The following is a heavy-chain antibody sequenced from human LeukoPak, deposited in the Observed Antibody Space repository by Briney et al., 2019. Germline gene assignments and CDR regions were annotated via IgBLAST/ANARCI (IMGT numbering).Heavy chain of an antibody. J-gene: IGHJ4*02. D-gene: IGHD6-13*01. CDR2: IYHSGSA. Sequence: SETLSLTCDVSGYSISSGYQWAWIRQSPGKGLEWIGSIYHSGSAHYNPSLKSRVTISVDTSKNQFSLKLSSVTAADTAVYYCARDLRSSWYFDYWGQGTLVTVSS. CDR3: ARDLRSSWYFDY. V-gene: IGHV4-38-2*02. CDR1: GYSISSGYQ.